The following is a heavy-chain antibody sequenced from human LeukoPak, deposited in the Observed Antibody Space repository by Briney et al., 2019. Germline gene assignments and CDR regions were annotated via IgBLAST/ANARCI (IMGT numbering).Heavy chain of an antibody. CDR1: GGSISSYY. CDR2: IYTSGST. Sequence: SETLSLTCTVSGGSISSYYWSWIRQPARKGLEWIGRIYTSGSTNSNPSLKSRVTMSVDTSKNQFSLKLSSVTAADTAVDYCARERGHSSSWYSVYYGMDVWGQGTMVTVSS. CDR3: ARERGHSSSWYSVYYGMDV. J-gene: IGHJ6*02. D-gene: IGHD6-13*01. V-gene: IGHV4-4*07.